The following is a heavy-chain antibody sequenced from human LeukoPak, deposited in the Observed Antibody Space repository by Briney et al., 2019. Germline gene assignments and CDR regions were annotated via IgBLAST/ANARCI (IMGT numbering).Heavy chain of an antibody. Sequence: GGSLRLSCEASGFSFSTNYMSWVRQAPGKGLEWISVLYSTGLTYEADSVKGRFTISRDNSKNTLYLQMDSLRAEDTAVYYCARDYMNTIVNGGFGYWGQGTLVTVSS. J-gene: IGHJ4*02. CDR2: LYSTGLT. CDR1: GFSFSTNY. V-gene: IGHV3-53*01. CDR3: ARDYMNTIVNGGFGY. D-gene: IGHD3-16*01.